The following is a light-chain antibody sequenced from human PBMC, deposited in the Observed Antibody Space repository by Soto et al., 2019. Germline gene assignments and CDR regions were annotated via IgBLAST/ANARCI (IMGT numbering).Light chain of an antibody. CDR3: HQYTSPPWT. J-gene: IGKJ1*01. V-gene: IGKV3-20*01. CDR2: GAS. CDR1: QTVPRNY. Sequence: EIVLTQSPGTLSLSPGERATLSCRASQTVPRNYLAWLQHKPGQAPRLLIYGASSRATGLPDRFSGSGSGTDFTLTIARLEPEDFAVYYCHQYTSPPWTLGQGTKVETK.